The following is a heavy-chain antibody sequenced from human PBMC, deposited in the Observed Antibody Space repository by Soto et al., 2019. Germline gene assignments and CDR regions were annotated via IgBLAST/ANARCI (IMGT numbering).Heavy chain of an antibody. V-gene: IGHV2-5*02. CDR1: GFSLTTSGVG. J-gene: IGHJ4*02. D-gene: IGHD3-3*01. Sequence: QITLNESGPTVVRPTETLTLTCRFSGFSLTTSGVGVGWIRQSPGKAPEWLALIYWDDDKRYSASLKSRLTITKDTSEIQVVLTVSDLDPTDTATYYCAYRVLRTVFGLVTTTAIYFDFWGQGTPVAVSS. CDR2: IYWDDDK. CDR3: AYRVLRTVFGLVTTTAIYFDF.